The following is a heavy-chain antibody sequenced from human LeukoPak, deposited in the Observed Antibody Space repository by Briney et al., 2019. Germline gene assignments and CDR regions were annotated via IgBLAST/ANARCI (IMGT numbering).Heavy chain of an antibody. CDR1: GFTFSSYA. CDR3: AKEGCSSTSCYPSFYYFYMDV. Sequence: PGGSLRLSCAASGFTFSSYAMSWVRQAPGKGLEWVSAISSSGAGSYYADSVKGRFTISRDNFKNTLYLQMNSLRAEDTAVYYCAKEGCSSTSCYPSFYYFYMDVWGKGTMVTVSS. D-gene: IGHD2-2*01. J-gene: IGHJ6*03. CDR2: ISSSGAGS. V-gene: IGHV3-23*01.